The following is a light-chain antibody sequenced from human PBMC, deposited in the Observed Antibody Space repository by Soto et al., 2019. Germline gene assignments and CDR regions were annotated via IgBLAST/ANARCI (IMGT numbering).Light chain of an antibody. CDR2: GAS. V-gene: IGKV3-15*01. CDR1: QSVDNK. Sequence: EIVMTQSPGTLSVSPGDTSTLSCRASQSVDNKLAWYQQRPGQPPRLLMYGASTRATDIPARFSGSVSGTEFTLTITGLQSEDFAVYYCQQYNGWPWTFGQGTKVDIK. CDR3: QQYNGWPWT. J-gene: IGKJ1*01.